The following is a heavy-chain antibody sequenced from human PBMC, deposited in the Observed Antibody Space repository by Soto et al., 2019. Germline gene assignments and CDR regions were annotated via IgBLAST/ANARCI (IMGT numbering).Heavy chain of an antibody. J-gene: IGHJ4*02. CDR1: GFTFSRYS. CDR2: ISSSSSTI. V-gene: IGHV3-48*02. CDR3: ARGGRDGYKTNFIDY. D-gene: IGHD5-12*01. Sequence: GGSLILSFAASGFTFSRYSMNWVRQAPGKGLEWVSYISSSSSTIYYADSVKGRFTISRDNAKNSLYLQMNSLRDEDTAVYYCARGGRDGYKTNFIDYWGQGTLVTVSS.